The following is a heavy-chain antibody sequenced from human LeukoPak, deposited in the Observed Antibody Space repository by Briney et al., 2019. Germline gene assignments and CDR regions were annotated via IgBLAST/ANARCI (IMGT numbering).Heavy chain of an antibody. Sequence: SETLSLTCTVSGGSISSYYWSWIRQPPGKGLEWIGYIYYSGSTNYNPSLKSRVTISVDTSKNQFSLKLSSVTAADTAVYYCVRVYYDSSGYQPRDAFDIWGQGTMVTVSS. CDR3: VRVYYDSSGYQPRDAFDI. D-gene: IGHD3-22*01. CDR1: GGSISSYY. CDR2: IYYSGST. J-gene: IGHJ3*02. V-gene: IGHV4-59*01.